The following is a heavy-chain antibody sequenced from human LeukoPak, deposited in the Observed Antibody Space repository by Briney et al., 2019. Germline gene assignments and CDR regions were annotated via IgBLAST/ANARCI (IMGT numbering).Heavy chain of an antibody. D-gene: IGHD3-9*01. Sequence: ASVKVSCKASGYTFTSYGISWVRQAPGQGLEWMGWISAYNGNTNYAQKLQGRVTMTTDTSTSTAYMELRGLRSDDTAVYYCARDFRYYDILTGPKKVEPFDYWGQGTLVTVSS. V-gene: IGHV1-18*01. CDR3: ARDFRYYDILTGPKKVEPFDY. CDR2: ISAYNGNT. J-gene: IGHJ4*02. CDR1: GYTFTSYG.